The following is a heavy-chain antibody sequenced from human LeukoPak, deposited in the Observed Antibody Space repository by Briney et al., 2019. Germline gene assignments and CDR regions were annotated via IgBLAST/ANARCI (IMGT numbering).Heavy chain of an antibody. V-gene: IGHV3-23*01. J-gene: IGHJ4*02. CDR3: AKVRIQLWPRGYFDY. CDR1: GVTFSNYA. Sequence: GGSLRLSCVASGVTFSNYAMSWVRQAPGKGLEWVSVINGGGGSAYYADSVKGRFTISRDNSKNTLYLPMNSLRAEDTAVYYCAKVRIQLWPRGYFDYWGQGTLVTVSS. CDR2: INGGGGSA. D-gene: IGHD5-18*01.